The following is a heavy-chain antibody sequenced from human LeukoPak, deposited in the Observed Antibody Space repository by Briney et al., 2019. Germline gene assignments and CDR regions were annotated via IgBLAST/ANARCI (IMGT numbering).Heavy chain of an antibody. CDR1: EFTFSTFA. CDR3: ARNGAPVVTAITPYYYYMDV. V-gene: IGHV3-30*04. J-gene: IGHJ6*03. CDR2: ISYDGSNQ. Sequence: PGGSLRLSCAASEFTFSTFALHWVRQAPGKGLEWVAIISYDGSNQYYADSVKGRFTISRDNSKNTLYLQMNSLRAEDTAVYYCARNGAPVVTAITPYYYYMDVWGKGTTVTVSS. D-gene: IGHD2-21*02.